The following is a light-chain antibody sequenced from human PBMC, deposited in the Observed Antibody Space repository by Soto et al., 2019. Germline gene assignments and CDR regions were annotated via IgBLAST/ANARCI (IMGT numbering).Light chain of an antibody. CDR3: QERTGWPPWT. CDR2: DAS. CDR1: QSVSLS. Sequence: EIVLTQSPATLSLSPGGRATLSCRASQSVSLSLAWYQQKPGQAPRLLIYDASKRASGFPARFSGSGSGTDFTLTISSLESEDFAVYYCQERTGWPPWTFGQGTKV. V-gene: IGKV3-11*01. J-gene: IGKJ1*01.